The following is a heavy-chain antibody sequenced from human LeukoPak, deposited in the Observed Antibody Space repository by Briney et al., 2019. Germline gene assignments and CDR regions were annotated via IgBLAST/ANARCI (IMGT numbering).Heavy chain of an antibody. V-gene: IGHV4-59*01. CDR2: IYYSGSS. J-gene: IGHJ4*02. CDR3: ARGGSYSLDY. Sequence: SETLSLTCTVSGGSISGYYWSWIRQPPGKALEWIGYIYYSGSSKYNPSLKSRVTISVDTSKNHFSLKLNSVTAADTAVYYCARGGSYSLDYWGQGTLVTVSS. CDR1: GGSISGYY. D-gene: IGHD1-26*01.